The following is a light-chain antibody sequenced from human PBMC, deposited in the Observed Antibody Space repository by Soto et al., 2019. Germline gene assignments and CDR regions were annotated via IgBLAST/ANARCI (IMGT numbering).Light chain of an antibody. CDR1: QSVRSN. V-gene: IGKV3-15*01. CDR3: QQYDNWPQT. J-gene: IGKJ1*01. CDR2: GAS. Sequence: VMTQSPATLSVSPGERATLSCRASQSVRSNLAWYQQKPGQAPRLLMYGASTRATGIPARFSGSGSGTEFTLTISSLQSEDFGVYYCQQYDNWPQTFGQGTKV.